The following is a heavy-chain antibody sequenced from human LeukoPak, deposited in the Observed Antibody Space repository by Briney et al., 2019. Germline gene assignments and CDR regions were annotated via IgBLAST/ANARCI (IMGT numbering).Heavy chain of an antibody. D-gene: IGHD2-15*01. CDR3: ARVVVAATHDAFDI. Sequence: PGRSLRLSCAASGFTFDDYAMHWVRQAPGKGLEWVANIKQDGSEKYYVDSVKGRFAISRDNAKNSLYLQMNSLRADDTAVYYCARVVVAATHDAFDIWGQGTMVTVSS. V-gene: IGHV3-7*04. CDR1: GFTFDDYA. CDR2: IKQDGSEK. J-gene: IGHJ3*02.